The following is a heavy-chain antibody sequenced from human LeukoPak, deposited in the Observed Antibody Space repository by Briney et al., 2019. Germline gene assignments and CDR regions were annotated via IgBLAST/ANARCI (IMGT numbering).Heavy chain of an antibody. D-gene: IGHD1-26*01. V-gene: IGHV3-21*04. CDR3: ARERDLLYYYYMDV. Sequence: GGSLRLSCAASGFTLSSYSMNWVRQAPGKGLEWVSSITSSSSYIYYADSVKGRFTISRDNAKNSLYLQMNSLRAEDTAVYYCARERDLLYYYYMDVWGKGTTVTVSS. J-gene: IGHJ6*03. CDR1: GFTLSSYS. CDR2: ITSSSSYI.